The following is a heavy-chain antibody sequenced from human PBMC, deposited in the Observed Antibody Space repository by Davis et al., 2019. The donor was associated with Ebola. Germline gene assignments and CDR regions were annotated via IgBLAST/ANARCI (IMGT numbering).Heavy chain of an antibody. D-gene: IGHD3-16*01. CDR2: VSGTGASR. J-gene: IGHJ4*02. V-gene: IGHV3-23*01. CDR1: GFTFKPYL. Sequence: GGSLRLSCEAAGFTFKPYLLRWVRQAPGKGLEWVPSVSGTGASRYYADSVKGRFTTFRDNSKNTLYLEMNSLRGDDTATYYCAKGNYDSAGYWAYYFDFWGQGAVVTVSS. CDR3: AKGNYDSAGYWAYYFDF.